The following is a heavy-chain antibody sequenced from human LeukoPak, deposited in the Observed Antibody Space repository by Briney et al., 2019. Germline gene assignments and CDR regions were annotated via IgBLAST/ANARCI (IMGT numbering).Heavy chain of an antibody. CDR2: IKLDGSEK. D-gene: IGHD1-1*01. Sequence: GGSLRLSCAASGFTFSSYSMSWVRQAPGKGLEWVANIKLDGSEKYYVESVKGRFTISRDNAKNSVYLQMNSLRAEDTAVYYCARLRPVFFNILAAEGTTPFFDYWGQGTLVTVSS. CDR3: ARLRPVFFNILAAEGTTPFFDY. J-gene: IGHJ4*02. V-gene: IGHV3-7*01. CDR1: GFTFSSYS.